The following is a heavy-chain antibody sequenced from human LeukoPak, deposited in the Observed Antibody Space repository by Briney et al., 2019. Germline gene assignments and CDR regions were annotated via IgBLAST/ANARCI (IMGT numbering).Heavy chain of an antibody. Sequence: GASVKVSCKASGYIFTSYNIYWVRQAPGQGLEWMGIINPSGGSTNYAQKFQGRVTMTRDTSTSTVYMELSSLRSEDTAVYYCARGAPIWFGELLSPFDYWGQGTLVTVSS. J-gene: IGHJ4*02. CDR1: GYIFTSYN. CDR3: ARGAPIWFGELLSPFDY. CDR2: INPSGGST. V-gene: IGHV1-46*01. D-gene: IGHD3-10*01.